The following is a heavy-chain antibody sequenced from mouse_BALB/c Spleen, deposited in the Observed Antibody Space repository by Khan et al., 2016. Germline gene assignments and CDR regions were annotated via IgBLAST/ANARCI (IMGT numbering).Heavy chain of an antibody. V-gene: IGHV9-1*02. CDR1: GYYFTNYG. J-gene: IGHJ4*01. CDR3: ARRRQLDLYDAMDY. D-gene: IGHD6-1*01. CDR2: INTYSGEP. Sequence: QIQLVQSGPELKKPGETVKISCKASGYYFTNYGMNWVKQAPGKGLKWMGWINTYSGEPTYADDFKGRFAFSLETSVSTAYLQINNLKNEDMSTYFCARRRQLDLYDAMDYWGQGTSVTVYS.